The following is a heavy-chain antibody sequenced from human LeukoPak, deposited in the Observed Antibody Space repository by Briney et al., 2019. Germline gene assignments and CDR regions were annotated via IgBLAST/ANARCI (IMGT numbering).Heavy chain of an antibody. CDR3: GGNDY. J-gene: IGHJ4*02. D-gene: IGHD4-23*01. CDR1: GGSISSSSYY. Sequence: PSETLSLTCTVSGGSISSSSYYWSWIRQPPGKGLEWIGYIYYSGSTNYNPSLKSRVTISVDTSKNQFSLKLSSVTAADTAVYYCGGNDYWGQGTLVTVSS. CDR2: IYYSGST. V-gene: IGHV4-61*01.